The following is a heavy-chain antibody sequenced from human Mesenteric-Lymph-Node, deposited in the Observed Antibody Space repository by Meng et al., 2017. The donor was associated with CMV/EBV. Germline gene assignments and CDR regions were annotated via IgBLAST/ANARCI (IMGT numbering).Heavy chain of an antibody. CDR3: AYFGDLPPLW. J-gene: IGHJ4*02. CDR2: TYYKPESYK. Sequence: QTQCQKSGQGLRKTSQTIPVTGTSSRNRIPSNHAAWNCIRQYPSRGLEWLGRTYYKPESYKDYAVSVKSRRSVNLDTSKNKLSLHLNFVTPEETAVDYCAYFGDLPPLWWGQGTLVTVSS. D-gene: IGHD2-21*02. CDR1: RNRIPSNHAA. V-gene: IGHV6-1*01.